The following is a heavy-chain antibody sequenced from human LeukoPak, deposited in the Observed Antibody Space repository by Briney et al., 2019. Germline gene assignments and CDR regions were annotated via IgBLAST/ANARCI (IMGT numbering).Heavy chain of an antibody. V-gene: IGHV4-34*01. J-gene: IGHJ4*02. CDR1: GGSFSGYY. CDR2: INHSGST. CDR3: ARESDILTGYAFDY. Sequence: SETLSLTCAVYGGSFSGYYWSWIRQPPVKGLEWIGEINHSGSTNYNPSLKSRVTISVDTSKNQFSLKLSSVTAADTAVYYCARESDILTGYAFDYWGQGTLVTVSS. D-gene: IGHD3-9*01.